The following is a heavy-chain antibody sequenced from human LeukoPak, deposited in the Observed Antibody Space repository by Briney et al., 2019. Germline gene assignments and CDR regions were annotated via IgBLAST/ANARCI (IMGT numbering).Heavy chain of an antibody. Sequence: GGSLRLSCAASGFTFSSYAMHWVRQAPGKGLEYVSAISSNGGSTHYANSVKGRFTISRDNSKNTLYLQMGSLRAEDTAVYYCAREDYYYDSSGYSFWGQGTLVTVSS. J-gene: IGHJ4*02. CDR1: GFTFSSYA. D-gene: IGHD3-22*01. CDR2: ISSNGGST. V-gene: IGHV3-64*01. CDR3: AREDYYYDSSGYSF.